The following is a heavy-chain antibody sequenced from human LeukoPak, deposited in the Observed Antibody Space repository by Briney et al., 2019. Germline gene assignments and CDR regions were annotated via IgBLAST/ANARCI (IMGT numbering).Heavy chain of an antibody. V-gene: IGHV3-33*03. CDR2: IWYDGSNK. CDR3: ARPYYDILTGYWVDDTFDI. D-gene: IGHD3-9*01. Sequence: GGSLRLSCAASGFTFSSYGMHWVRQAPGKGLEWVAVIWYDGSNKYYADSVKGRFTISRDNAKNTLYLQMKSLRAEDTAVYYCARPYYDILTGYWVDDTFDIWGQGTMVTVSS. J-gene: IGHJ3*02. CDR1: GFTFSSYG.